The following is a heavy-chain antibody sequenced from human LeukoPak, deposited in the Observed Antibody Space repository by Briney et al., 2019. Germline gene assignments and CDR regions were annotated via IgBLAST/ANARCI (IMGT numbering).Heavy chain of an antibody. Sequence: GGSLRLSCAASGFTFSSYWMHWVRQAPGKGLVRVSRINSDGSSTSYADSVKGRFTISRDNAKNTLYLQMNSLRAEDTAVYYCARDTAMVYWYFDLWGRGTLVTVSS. CDR1: GFTFSSYW. CDR3: ARDTAMVYWYFDL. V-gene: IGHV3-74*01. CDR2: INSDGSST. D-gene: IGHD5-18*01. J-gene: IGHJ2*01.